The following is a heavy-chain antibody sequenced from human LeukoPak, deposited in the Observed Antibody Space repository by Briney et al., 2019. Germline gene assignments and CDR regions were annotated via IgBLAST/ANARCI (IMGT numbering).Heavy chain of an antibody. CDR3: ARGSLQFDPFPPKYYYYMDV. J-gene: IGHJ6*03. D-gene: IGHD5-24*01. Sequence: GGSLRLSCAASGFTFSSYSMNWVRQAPGKGLEWVSSISSSSSYIYYADSVKGRFTISRDNAKNSLYLQMNSLRAEDTAVYYCARGSLQFDPFPPKYYYYMDVWGKGTTVTVSS. V-gene: IGHV3-21*01. CDR2: ISSSSSYI. CDR1: GFTFSSYS.